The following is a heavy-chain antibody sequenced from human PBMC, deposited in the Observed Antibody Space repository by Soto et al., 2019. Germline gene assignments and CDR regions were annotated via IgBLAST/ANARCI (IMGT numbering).Heavy chain of an antibody. J-gene: IGHJ4*02. D-gene: IGHD6-13*01. CDR3: ARPFAAAAGTAYDY. CDR2: ISYDGSNK. CDR1: GFTFSSYA. V-gene: IGHV3-30-3*01. Sequence: GGSLRLSCAASGFTFSSYAMHWVRRAPGKGLEWVAVISYDGSNKYYADSVKGRFTISRDNSKNTLYLQMNSLRAEDTAVYYCARPFAAAAGTAYDYWGQGTLVTVSS.